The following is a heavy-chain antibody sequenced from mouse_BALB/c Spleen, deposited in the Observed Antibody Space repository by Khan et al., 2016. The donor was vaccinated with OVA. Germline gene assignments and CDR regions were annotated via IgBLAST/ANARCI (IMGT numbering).Heavy chain of an antibody. CDR1: GDSITTGY. CDR3: ARSTYRYAFVY. D-gene: IGHD2-14*01. V-gene: IGHV3-8*02. J-gene: IGHJ3*01. CDR2: IIYTGYT. Sequence: EVQLQESGPSLVKPSQTLSLTCSVTGDSITTGYWNWIRKFPGNKLEYMGYIIYTGYTYYNPSLKSRISITRLTSNTQYYLQLNSVTDEDTATYYCARSTYRYAFVYWGQGTLVTVSA.